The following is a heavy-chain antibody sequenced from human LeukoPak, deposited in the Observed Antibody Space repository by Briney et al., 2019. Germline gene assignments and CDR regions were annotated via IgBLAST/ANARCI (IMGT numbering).Heavy chain of an antibody. Sequence: GGSLRLSCAASGFTFSSYGMHWVRQAPGKGLEWVAFIRYDGSNKYYADSVKGRFTISRDNSKNTLYLQMNSLRAEDTAVYYCANVPLYSSGWYVPLGYWGQGTLVTVSS. CDR2: IRYDGSNK. J-gene: IGHJ4*02. D-gene: IGHD6-19*01. CDR1: GFTFSSYG. CDR3: ANVPLYSSGWYVPLGY. V-gene: IGHV3-30*02.